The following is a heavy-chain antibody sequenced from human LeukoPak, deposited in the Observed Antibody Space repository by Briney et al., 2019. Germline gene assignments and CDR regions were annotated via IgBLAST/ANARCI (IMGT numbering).Heavy chain of an antibody. CDR2: IYTSGST. CDR1: GNSFGDYY. CDR3: TRDTGTTGEVKFDP. Sequence: SETLSLTCTVSGNSFGDYYWSWIRQSAGKGLEWIGRIYTSGSTTYNPSLKSRVTMSVDTSKSQFSLNLMSVTAADTAVYYCTRDTGTTGEVKFDPWGQGTLVTVSS. J-gene: IGHJ5*02. V-gene: IGHV4-4*07. D-gene: IGHD4-17*01.